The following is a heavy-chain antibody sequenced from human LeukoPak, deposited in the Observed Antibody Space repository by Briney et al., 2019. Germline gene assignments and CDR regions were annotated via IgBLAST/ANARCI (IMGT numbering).Heavy chain of an antibody. J-gene: IGHJ4*02. V-gene: IGHV1-2*02. CDR3: ARSYRGRLFDY. CDR2: INPSSGGT. Sequence: ASVKVSCKASVYTFTGYYAHWVRQAPGQGLEWMGWINPSSGGTNYAQKFQGRVTMTRDTSISTAYLELSRLRSDDTAVYYCARSYRGRLFDYWGQGTLVTVSS. CDR1: VYTFTGYY. D-gene: IGHD2-21*01.